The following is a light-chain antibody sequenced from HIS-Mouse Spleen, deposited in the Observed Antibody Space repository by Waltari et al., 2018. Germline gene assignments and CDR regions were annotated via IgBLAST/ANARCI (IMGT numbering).Light chain of an antibody. Sequence: SYVLTQPPSVSVAPGKTARHTCGGHNIGSKRGHGYQQEPGQAPVLVVYDDSDRPSGIPERFSGSNSGNTATLTISRVEAGDEADYYCQVWDSSSDHVVFGGGTKLTVL. V-gene: IGLV3-21*03. CDR2: DDS. CDR3: QVWDSSSDHVV. J-gene: IGLJ2*01. CDR1: NIGSKR.